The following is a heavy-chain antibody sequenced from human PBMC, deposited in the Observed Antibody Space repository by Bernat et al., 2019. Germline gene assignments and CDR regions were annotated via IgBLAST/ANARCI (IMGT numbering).Heavy chain of an antibody. Sequence: QVQLVQSGAEVKKPGASVKVSCKASGYTFISYGISWVRQAPGQGLEWMGWISAYNGNTNYAQKLQGRVTMNPDTSTSTSYVELRRLRSDDTAVYYCARATYYYDSSGYYYERFDYWGQGTLVTVSS. V-gene: IGHV1-18*01. CDR3: ARATYYYDSSGYYYERFDY. J-gene: IGHJ4*02. CDR2: ISAYNGNT. D-gene: IGHD3-22*01. CDR1: GYTFISYG.